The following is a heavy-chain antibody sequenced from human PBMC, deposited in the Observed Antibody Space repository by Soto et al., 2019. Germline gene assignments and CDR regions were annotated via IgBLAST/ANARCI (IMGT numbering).Heavy chain of an antibody. CDR2: IKSKTDGGTT. D-gene: IGHD2-15*01. Sequence: EVQLVESGGGLVKPGGSLRLSCAASGFTFSNAWMSWVRQAPGKGLEWVGRIKSKTDGGTTDYAAPVKGRFTISRDDSKNTRYLQMNSLKTEDTAVYYCTTEYCSGGSCYSFPFDYWGQGTLVTVSS. CDR3: TTEYCSGGSCYSFPFDY. J-gene: IGHJ4*02. V-gene: IGHV3-15*01. CDR1: GFTFSNAW.